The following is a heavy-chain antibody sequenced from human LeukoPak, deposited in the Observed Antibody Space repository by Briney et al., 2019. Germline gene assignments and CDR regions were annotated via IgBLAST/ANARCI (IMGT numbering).Heavy chain of an antibody. V-gene: IGHV1-69*01. CDR3: ARAPSYYYDSSGYCFDY. D-gene: IGHD3-22*01. CDR2: IIPIFGTA. CDR1: GGTFSSYA. J-gene: IGHJ4*02. Sequence: SVKVSCKASGGTFSSYAISWVRQAPGQGLEWMGGIIPIFGTANYAQKFQGRVTITADESTSTAYMELSSLRSEDTAVYYCARAPSYYYDSSGYCFDYWGQGTLVTVSS.